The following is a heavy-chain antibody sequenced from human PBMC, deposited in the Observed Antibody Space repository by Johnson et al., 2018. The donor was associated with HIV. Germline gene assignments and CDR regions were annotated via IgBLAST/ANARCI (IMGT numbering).Heavy chain of an antibody. Sequence: VQLVESGGGVVQPGGSLRLSCAASGFSFSSYALTWVRQAPGKGLEWVSGISGSGVSTYYADSVKGRFTISRDNSKDTLFLQMDSRRPEDTAVYYCANLLFLQVLAPDDGFDIWGQGTMVTVSS. CDR3: ANLLFLQVLAPDDGFDI. J-gene: IGHJ3*02. V-gene: IGHV3-23*04. CDR1: GFSFSSYA. CDR2: ISGSGVST. D-gene: IGHD3-3*01.